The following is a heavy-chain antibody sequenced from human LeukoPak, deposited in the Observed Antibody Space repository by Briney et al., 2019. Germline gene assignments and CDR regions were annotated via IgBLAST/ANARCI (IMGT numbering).Heavy chain of an antibody. V-gene: IGHV3-74*01. J-gene: IGHJ3*02. CDR3: ARSKSGFSTDAFDI. CDR1: GFTFSSHW. CDR2: INGDGSNT. D-gene: IGHD3-10*01. Sequence: GGSLGLSCAASGFTFSSHWMHWVRQARGKGLVWVSRINGDGSNTNYADSVKGRFTIYRDNAKNTLYLQMNSLRAEDTAVYHCARSKSGFSTDAFDIWGQGTMVTVSS.